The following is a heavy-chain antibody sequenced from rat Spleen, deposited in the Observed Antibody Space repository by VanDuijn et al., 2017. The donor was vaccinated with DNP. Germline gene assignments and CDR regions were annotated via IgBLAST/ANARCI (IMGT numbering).Heavy chain of an antibody. Sequence: EVQLQESGSGLVKPSQSLSLTCSVAGYSITSNYWGWIRKFPGNKMEYIGHISYSGSTYYPDSVKGRCTISRDNAKNTLYLQMNSLRSEDTATYYCARGSGERYWSFDFWGPGTMVTVSS. CDR2: ISYSGST. V-gene: IGHV3-1*01. D-gene: IGHD4-3*01. CDR3: ARGSGERYWSFDF. CDR1: GYSITSNY. J-gene: IGHJ1*01.